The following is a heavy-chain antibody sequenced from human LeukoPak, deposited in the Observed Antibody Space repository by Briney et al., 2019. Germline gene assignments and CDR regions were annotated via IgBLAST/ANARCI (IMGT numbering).Heavy chain of an antibody. V-gene: IGHV3-23*01. J-gene: IGHJ6*03. CDR2: ISGSGGST. D-gene: IGHD6-19*01. CDR3: AKEYSSGRFYYYYYMDV. CDR1: GFTFSSYA. Sequence: GGSLRLSCAASGFTFSSYAMSWVRQAPGKGLEWVSAISGSGGSTYYADSVKGRFTISRDNSKNTLYLQMNSLRAEDTAVYYCAKEYSSGRFYYYYYMDVWGKGTTVTVSS.